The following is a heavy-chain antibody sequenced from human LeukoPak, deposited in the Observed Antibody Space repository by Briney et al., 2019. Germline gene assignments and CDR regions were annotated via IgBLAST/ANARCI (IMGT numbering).Heavy chain of an antibody. D-gene: IGHD2-8*02. Sequence: GGSLRHSCDASGFTLTSYAMHWVRQAPGKGLEWLSSITSSGDGTFYTDSLSGRFTISRDNAKKAVFLQMKSLRRGDSALYFCAKGTNTTGRQNFDMWGQGTLVTVSS. CDR2: ITSSGDGT. CDR3: AKGTNTTGRQNFDM. J-gene: IGHJ4*02. CDR1: GFTLTSYA. V-gene: IGHV3-23*01.